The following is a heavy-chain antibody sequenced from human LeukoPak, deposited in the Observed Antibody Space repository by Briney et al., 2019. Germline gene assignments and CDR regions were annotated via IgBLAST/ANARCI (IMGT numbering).Heavy chain of an antibody. CDR2: IIPIFGTA. CDR1: GGTFGSYA. CDR3: AREGSYGGNAPPYYCYYGMDV. J-gene: IGHJ6*02. V-gene: IGHV1-69*13. D-gene: IGHD4-23*01. Sequence: ASVKVSCKASGGTFGSYAISWVRQAPGQGLEWMGGIIPIFGTANYAQKFQGRVTITADESTSTAYMELSSLRSEDTAVYYCAREGSYGGNAPPYYCYYGMDVWGQGTTVTVSS.